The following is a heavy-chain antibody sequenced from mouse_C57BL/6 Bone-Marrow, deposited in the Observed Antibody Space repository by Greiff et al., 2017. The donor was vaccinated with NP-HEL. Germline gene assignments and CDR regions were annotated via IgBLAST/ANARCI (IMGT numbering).Heavy chain of an antibody. CDR3: ATPYYGVDY. D-gene: IGHD1-2*01. V-gene: IGHV1-61*01. CDR1: GYTFTSYW. CDR2: IYPSDSET. Sequence: QVQLKQPGAELVRPGSSVKLSCKASGYTFTSYWMDWVKQRPGQGLEWIGNIYPSDSETHYNQKFKDKATLTVDKSSSTAYMQLSSLTSEDSAVYYCATPYYGVDYWGQGTTLTVSS. J-gene: IGHJ2*01.